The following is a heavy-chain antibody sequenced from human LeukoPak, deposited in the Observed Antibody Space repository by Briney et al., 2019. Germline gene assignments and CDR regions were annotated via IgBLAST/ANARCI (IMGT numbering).Heavy chain of an antibody. CDR1: GVTFANHA. V-gene: IGHV3-23*01. CDR3: VREDTPATANY. D-gene: IGHD2-21*02. CDR2: ISGGGDIT. Sequence: PGGSLRLSCAASGVTFANHAMSWVRQTAGKGLEWVSAISGGGDITYYADSVKGRFTISRDNSKDTLFLQMHSLRPGDTAVYYCVREDTPATANYWGQGTLVTISS. J-gene: IGHJ4*02.